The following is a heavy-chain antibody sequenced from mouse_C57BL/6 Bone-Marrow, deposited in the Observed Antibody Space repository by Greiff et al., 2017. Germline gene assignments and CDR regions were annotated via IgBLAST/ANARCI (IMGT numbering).Heavy chain of an antibody. V-gene: IGHV1-9*01. Sequence: QVTLKESGPELMKPGASVKLSCKATGYSFTGYWIAWVQQRPGHGLEWIGEILPGSGSTNYNAKFKGKATFTADTSSNTAYMQLSSLTTEDSAIYYCARYPITTVVATDYWGQGTTLTVSS. CDR1: GYSFTGYW. J-gene: IGHJ2*01. CDR2: ILPGSGST. D-gene: IGHD1-1*01. CDR3: ARYPITTVVATDY.